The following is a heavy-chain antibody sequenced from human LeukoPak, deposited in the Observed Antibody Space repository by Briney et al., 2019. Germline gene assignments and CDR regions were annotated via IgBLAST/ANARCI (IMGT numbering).Heavy chain of an antibody. CDR3: TRVGGSYSYYFDY. D-gene: IGHD1-26*01. V-gene: IGHV3-49*04. CDR1: GFTFGDYA. Sequence: GGSLRLSCTASGFTFGDYAMSWVRQAPGKGLEWVGFIRSKAYGGTTEYAASVKGRFTISRDDSKSIAYLQVNSLKTEDTAVYYCTRVGGSYSYYFDYWGQGTLVTVSS. CDR2: IRSKAYGGTT. J-gene: IGHJ4*02.